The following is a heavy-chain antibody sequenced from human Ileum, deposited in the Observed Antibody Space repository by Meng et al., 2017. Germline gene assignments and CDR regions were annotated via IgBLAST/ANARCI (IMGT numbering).Heavy chain of an antibody. CDR1: GFTFRSYG. CDR3: ARYRSGSSDY. CDR2: IWFDGSKT. J-gene: IGHJ4*02. D-gene: IGHD6-19*01. Sequence: QERLVESGGGVVQPGTVLRLSCAASGFTFRSYGMHWVRQAPGKGLEWVAVIWFDGSKTYYADSVKGRFTVSRDNSKNTLYLQMNSLRADDTAVYYCARYRSGSSDYWGPGTLVTVSS. V-gene: IGHV3-33*01.